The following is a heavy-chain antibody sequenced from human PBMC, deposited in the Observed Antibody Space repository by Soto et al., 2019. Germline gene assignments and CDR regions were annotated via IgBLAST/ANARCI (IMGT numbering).Heavy chain of an antibody. J-gene: IGHJ6*02. V-gene: IGHV1-69*01. CDR2: IIPIFGTA. D-gene: IGHD3-16*01. Sequence: QVQLVQSGAEVKKPGSSVKVSCKASGGTFSSYAISWVRQAPGQGLEWMGGIIPIFGTANYAQKFQGRVTITADESTSTAYMELSSLRSEDTAVYYCARSDDEVDAGGHYYYGMDVWGQGTTVTVSS. CDR1: GGTFSSYA. CDR3: ARSDDEVDAGGHYYYGMDV.